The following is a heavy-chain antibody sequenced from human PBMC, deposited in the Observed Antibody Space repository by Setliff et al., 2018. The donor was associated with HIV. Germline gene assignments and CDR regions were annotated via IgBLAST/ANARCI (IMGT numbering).Heavy chain of an antibody. CDR1: GDPIFIGGYY. CDR2: IRSSGDT. CDR3: TIPASSLAPN. Sequence: NPSETLSLTCTVSGDPIFIGGYYWSWIRQSPGKGLEWIASIRSSGDTYYNPSLQSRVIISVDTSNNQISLKLTSVTAADTAVYYCTIPASSLAPNWGRGTQVTVSS. V-gene: IGHV4-39*01. J-gene: IGHJ4*02.